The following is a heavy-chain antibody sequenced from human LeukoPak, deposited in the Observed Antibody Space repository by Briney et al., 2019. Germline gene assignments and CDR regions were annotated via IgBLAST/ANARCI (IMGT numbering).Heavy chain of an antibody. J-gene: IGHJ4*02. CDR1: GGTFSSYA. D-gene: IGHD4-17*01. Sequence: GASVKVSCKASGGTFSSYAISWVRQAPGQGLEWMGRIIPIFGTANYAQKFQGRVTITTDESTSTAYMELSSLRSEDPAVYYCARGDYGTLYGDYAQDYWGQGTLVTVSS. V-gene: IGHV1-69*05. CDR2: IIPIFGTA. CDR3: ARGDYGTLYGDYAQDY.